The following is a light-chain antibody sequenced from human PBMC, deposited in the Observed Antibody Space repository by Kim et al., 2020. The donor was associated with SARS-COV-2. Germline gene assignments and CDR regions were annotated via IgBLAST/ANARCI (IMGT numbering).Light chain of an antibody. CDR2: RAS. CDR3: QHYSSWPLA. J-gene: IGKJ4*01. V-gene: IGKV3-15*01. CDR1: QSISSD. Sequence: VSPGERASLSCRADQSISSDLAWYQQKPGQAPRLLVYRASTRATGIPARFSGSGSGTEFTLTISSLQSEDFAVYFCQHYSSWPLAFGGGTRVDIK.